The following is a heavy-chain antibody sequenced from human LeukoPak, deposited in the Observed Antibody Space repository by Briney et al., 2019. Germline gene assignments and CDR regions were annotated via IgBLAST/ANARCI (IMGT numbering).Heavy chain of an antibody. CDR1: GFTFSSYS. D-gene: IGHD4-23*01. Sequence: GGSLRLSCAASGFTFSSYSMNWVRQAPGKGLAWVSSISSSSSYIYYADSVKGRFTISRDNAKNSLYLQMNSLRAEDTAVYYCARDLDYGRNGGYFDYWGQGTLVTVSS. V-gene: IGHV3-21*01. CDR2: ISSSSSYI. CDR3: ARDLDYGRNGGYFDY. J-gene: IGHJ4*02.